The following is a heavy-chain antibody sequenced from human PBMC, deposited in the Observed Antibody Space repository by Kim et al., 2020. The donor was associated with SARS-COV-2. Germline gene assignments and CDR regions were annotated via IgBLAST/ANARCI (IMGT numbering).Heavy chain of an antibody. CDR1: GGSISSYY. J-gene: IGHJ4*02. D-gene: IGHD6-19*01. Sequence: SETLSLTCTVSGGSISSYYWSWIRQPPGKGLEWIGYIYYSGSTNYNPSLKSRVTISVDTSKNQFSLKLSSVTAAETAVYYCARYRSSGWYVGYFDYWGQG. CDR3: ARYRSSGWYVGYFDY. V-gene: IGHV4-59*08. CDR2: IYYSGST.